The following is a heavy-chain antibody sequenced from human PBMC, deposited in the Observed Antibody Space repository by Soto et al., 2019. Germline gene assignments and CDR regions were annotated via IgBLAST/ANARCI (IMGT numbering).Heavy chain of an antibody. J-gene: IGHJ5*02. Sequence: EVHLLESGGGLVQPGGSLRLSCAASGFTFSSYAMTWVRQAPGRGLEGVSGITGSGGITYYADSVKGRFTISRDNSKSTLYLQMNSLRAEDTAVYYCAKATRYGDYVRWFDPWGQGTLVTVSS. CDR3: AKATRYGDYVRWFDP. V-gene: IGHV3-23*01. D-gene: IGHD4-17*01. CDR2: ITGSGGIT. CDR1: GFTFSSYA.